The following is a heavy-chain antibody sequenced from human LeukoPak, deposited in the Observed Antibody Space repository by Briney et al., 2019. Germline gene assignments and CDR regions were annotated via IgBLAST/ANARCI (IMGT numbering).Heavy chain of an antibody. CDR2: ITGSGSTI. Sequence: PGGSLRLSCAASGFTFSSYEMNWVRQAPGKGLEWVSYITGSGSTIYYADSVKGRFTISRDNAKNSLYLQMNSLRAEDTAVYYCASEDIVATIGYWGQGTLVTVSS. D-gene: IGHD5-12*01. CDR3: ASEDIVATIGY. J-gene: IGHJ4*02. V-gene: IGHV3-48*03. CDR1: GFTFSSYE.